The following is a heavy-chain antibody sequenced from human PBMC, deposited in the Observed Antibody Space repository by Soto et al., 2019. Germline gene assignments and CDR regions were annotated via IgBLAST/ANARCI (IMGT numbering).Heavy chain of an antibody. D-gene: IGHD6-25*01. J-gene: IGHJ6*02. CDR3: TKDTGYLSMDA. Sequence: GGSLRLSCAASGFTFNTNAMSWVRQAPGKGLEWVSSISGTGSRTYYADSVKGRFTIARDNSKNTVSLQMNNLRAEDTGLYYCTKDTGYLSMDAWGQGTTVTVSS. CDR1: GFTFNTNA. CDR2: ISGTGSRT. V-gene: IGHV3-23*01.